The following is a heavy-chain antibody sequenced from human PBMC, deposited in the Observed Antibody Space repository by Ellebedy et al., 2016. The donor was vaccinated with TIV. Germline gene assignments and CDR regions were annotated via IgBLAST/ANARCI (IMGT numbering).Heavy chain of an antibody. J-gene: IGHJ3*02. Sequence: AASVKVSCKASGGTFSSYAISWVRQAAGQGLEWMGGIIPIFGTANYAQKFQGRVTITADESTSTAYMELSSLRSEDTAVYYCATVAYHAFDIWGQGTMVTVSS. CDR3: ATVAYHAFDI. CDR1: GGTFSSYA. CDR2: IIPIFGTA. V-gene: IGHV1-69*13.